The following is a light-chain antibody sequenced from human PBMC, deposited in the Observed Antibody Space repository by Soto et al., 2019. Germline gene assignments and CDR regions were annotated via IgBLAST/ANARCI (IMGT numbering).Light chain of an antibody. J-gene: IGKJ1*01. CDR2: GAS. CDR1: QSVSSN. CDR3: QQYNNWPTWT. V-gene: IGKV3-15*01. Sequence: IVMTQSPATLSVSPGERATLSCRARQSVSSNLSWYQQKAGQAPRLLIYGASTRATGIPARFSGSGSGTEFTLTISSLQSEDFAVYYCQQYNNWPTWTFGQGNKVEIK.